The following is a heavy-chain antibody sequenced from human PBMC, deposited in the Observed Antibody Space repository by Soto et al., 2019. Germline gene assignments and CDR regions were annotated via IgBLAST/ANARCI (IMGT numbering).Heavy chain of an antibody. J-gene: IGHJ6*02. CDR3: AKPQIARHYYSGMEF. V-gene: IGHV1-46*01. Sequence: QVQLVQSGAEVKKPGASVKVSCKASGYTFTSFYMHWVRQAPGQGLEWMGIINPSGTTTDYAQKFQGRVTMTRDTSTSTYYIELSSLTSEDTAVYYCAKPQIARHYYSGMEFWGQGTAVTVSS. CDR2: INPSGTTT. CDR1: GYTFTSFY.